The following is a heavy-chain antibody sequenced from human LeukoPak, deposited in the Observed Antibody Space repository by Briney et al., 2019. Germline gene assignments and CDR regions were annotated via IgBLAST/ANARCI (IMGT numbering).Heavy chain of an antibody. CDR1: GFTFSSYA. V-gene: IGHV3-23*01. CDR3: ARSQGPYDY. Sequence: PGGSLRLSCAASGFTFSSYAMSWVRQAPGKGLEWVSAFSGSGGDTYYADSVKGRFTISRDNSKNTLYLQLNSLRAEDTAIYYCARSQGPYDYWGQGTLVTVSS. CDR2: FSGSGGDT. J-gene: IGHJ4*02.